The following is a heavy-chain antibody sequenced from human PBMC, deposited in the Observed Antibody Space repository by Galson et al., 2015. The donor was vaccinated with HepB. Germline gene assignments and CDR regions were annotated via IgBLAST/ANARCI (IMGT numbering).Heavy chain of an antibody. D-gene: IGHD3-3*01. CDR2: ISYDGSNK. CDR1: GFTFSSYA. Sequence: SLRLSCAASGFTFSSYAMHWVRQAPGKGLEWVAVISYDGSNKYYADSVKGRFTISRDNSKNTLYLQMNSLRAEDTAVYYCARDLIGGTTIFGVRLDYWGQGTLVTVPS. J-gene: IGHJ4*02. V-gene: IGHV3-30-3*01. CDR3: ARDLIGGTTIFGVRLDY.